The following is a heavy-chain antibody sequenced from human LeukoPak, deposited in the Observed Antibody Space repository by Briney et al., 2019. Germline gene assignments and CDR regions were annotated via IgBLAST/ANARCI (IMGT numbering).Heavy chain of an antibody. Sequence: KTSETLSLTCTVSGGSISSYYWSWIRQPPGKGLEWIGYIYYSGSTNYNPSLKSRVTISVDTSKNQFSLKLSSVTAADTAVYYCARANGYYYDSSGYYYLDYWGQGTLVTVSS. CDR3: ARANGYYYDSSGYYYLDY. CDR2: IYYSGST. V-gene: IGHV4-59*01. J-gene: IGHJ4*02. CDR1: GGSISSYY. D-gene: IGHD3-22*01.